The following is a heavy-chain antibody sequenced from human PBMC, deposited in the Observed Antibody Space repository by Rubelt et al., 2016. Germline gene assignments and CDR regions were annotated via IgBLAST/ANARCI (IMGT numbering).Heavy chain of an antibody. V-gene: IGHV3-48*02. Sequence: EVQLVESGGGLVQPGGSLRLSCAASGFTFSSYSMNWVRQSPGKRLEWLSYITGSSTTIYYADSVKGRLTILRDNAKNTVYLKMNSLRDEDTAVYYCARGVPGFDYWGQGTLLTVSS. CDR1: GFTFSSYS. CDR3: ARGVPGFDY. CDR2: ITGSSTTI. J-gene: IGHJ4*02.